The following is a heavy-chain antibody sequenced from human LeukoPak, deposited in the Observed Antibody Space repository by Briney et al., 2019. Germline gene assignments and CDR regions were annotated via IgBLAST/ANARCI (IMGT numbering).Heavy chain of an antibody. V-gene: IGHV3-33*01. CDR1: RFTFSSYG. J-gene: IGHJ4*02. CDR2: IWYDGSNK. D-gene: IGHD2-21*02. Sequence: PGRSLRLSCAASRFTFSSYGSHWVRQAQGKGLEWVAVIWYDGSNKYYADSVKGRFTISRDNSKNTLYLQMNSLRAEDTAVYYCARDRCGGDCYFDYWGQGTRVTVSS. CDR3: ARDRCGGDCYFDY.